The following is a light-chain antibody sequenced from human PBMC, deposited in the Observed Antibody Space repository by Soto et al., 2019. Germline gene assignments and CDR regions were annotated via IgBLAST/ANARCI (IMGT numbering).Light chain of an antibody. Sequence: DIQMTQSPSSLSASVGDRVTITCQASQDITNYLNWYQQKPVKAPKLLIYDASIFQSGVPSRFSGNGSCTDFTVTIASLQPGDFATDDCQQYDNLPRTVGPGTKVDLK. V-gene: IGKV1-33*01. CDR1: QDITNY. CDR3: QQYDNLPRT. J-gene: IGKJ3*01. CDR2: DAS.